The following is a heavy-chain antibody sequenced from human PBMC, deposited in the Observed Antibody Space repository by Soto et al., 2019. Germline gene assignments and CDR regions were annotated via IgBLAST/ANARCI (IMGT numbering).Heavy chain of an antibody. D-gene: IGHD3-10*01. J-gene: IGHJ6*02. Sequence: QVQLVESGGGVVQPGRSLRLSCAASGFTFSSYGMHWVRQAPGKGLEWVAVISYDGSNKYYADSVKGRFTIPRDNSKNTLYLQMNSLRAEDTAVYYCAKDSGREAGDYYYYYGMDVWGQGTTVTVSS. CDR2: ISYDGSNK. V-gene: IGHV3-30*18. CDR1: GFTFSSYG. CDR3: AKDSGREAGDYYYYYGMDV.